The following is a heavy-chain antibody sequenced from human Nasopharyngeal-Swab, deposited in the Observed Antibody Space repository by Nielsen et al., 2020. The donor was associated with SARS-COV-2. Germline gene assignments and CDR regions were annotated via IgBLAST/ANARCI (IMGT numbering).Heavy chain of an antibody. D-gene: IGHD3-22*01. CDR3: AKALNYYDSSGYSLGH. J-gene: IGHJ4*02. Sequence: GESLKISCAASGFTFSSYAMSWVRQAPGKGLEWVSAISGSGGSTYYADPVKGRFTISRDNSKNTLYLQMNSLRAEDTAVYYCAKALNYYDSSGYSLGHWGQGTLVTVSS. V-gene: IGHV3-23*01. CDR1: GFTFSSYA. CDR2: ISGSGGST.